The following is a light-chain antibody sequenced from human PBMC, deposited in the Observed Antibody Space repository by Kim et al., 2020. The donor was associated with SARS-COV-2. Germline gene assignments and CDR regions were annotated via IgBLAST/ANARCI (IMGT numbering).Light chain of an antibody. V-gene: IGKV1-39*01. Sequence: DIQMTQSPSSLSASVGDRVTITCRASQSSSGYLNWYQQKPGKAPKLLIYTTSSLQSGVPSRFSGSGSGTDFTLTISSLQPEDFATYYCQQSYSIPLTFGGGTKVEIK. CDR3: QQSYSIPLT. CDR2: TTS. CDR1: QSSSGY. J-gene: IGKJ4*01.